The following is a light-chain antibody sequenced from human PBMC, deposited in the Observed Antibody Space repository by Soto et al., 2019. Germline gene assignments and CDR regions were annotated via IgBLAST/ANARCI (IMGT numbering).Light chain of an antibody. CDR3: ETWYSNTHKV. V-gene: IGLV4-60*02. CDR1: SGHNTYI. Sequence: QLVLTQSSSASASLGSSVKLTCILSSGHNTYIIAWHQQRPGKAPRFLMTLDRSGSYNRGSGVPDRFSGSSSGADRYLTISTLQFEDEGDYYCETWYSNTHKVFGGGTKLTVL. CDR2: LDRSGSY. J-gene: IGLJ3*02.